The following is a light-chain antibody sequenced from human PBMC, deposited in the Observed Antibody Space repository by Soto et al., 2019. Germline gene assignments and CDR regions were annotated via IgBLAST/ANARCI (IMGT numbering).Light chain of an antibody. J-gene: IGLJ1*01. CDR1: SSDVGAYDY. CDR2: EIN. V-gene: IGLV2-8*01. CDR3: SSFAGSNNFPYV. Sequence: QPVLTQPPSASGSPGQSVTISCTGTSSDVGAYDYVSWYQQHPGKAPKLMIYEINKRPSGVPDRFSGSKSGNTASLTVSGLQAEDEADYYCSSFAGSNNFPYVFGTGTKV.